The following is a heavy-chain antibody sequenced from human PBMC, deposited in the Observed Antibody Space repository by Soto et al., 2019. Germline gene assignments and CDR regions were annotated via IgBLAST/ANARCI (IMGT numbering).Heavy chain of an antibody. CDR3: ANARAYYYDSSALGDY. Sequence: QVQLVESGGGVVQPGRSLRLSCAASGFTFSSYGMHWVRQAPGKGLEWVAVIAYDGSNKYYADSVKGRFTISRDNSKNTLSLPMNRRRAEDTAVYYCANARAYYYDSSALGDYWGQGTLVTVAS. CDR1: GFTFSSYG. V-gene: IGHV3-30*18. J-gene: IGHJ4*02. CDR2: IAYDGSNK. D-gene: IGHD3-22*01.